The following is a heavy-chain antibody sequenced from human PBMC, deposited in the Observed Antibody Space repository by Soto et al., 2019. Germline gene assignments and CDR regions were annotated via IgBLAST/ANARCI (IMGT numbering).Heavy chain of an antibody. J-gene: IGHJ6*03. CDR3: ARGANITGYYYYYYMDV. CDR1: GVSISSYY. V-gene: IGHV4-59*01. D-gene: IGHD5-12*01. Sequence: SETLSLTCTVSGVSISSYYWSWIRQPPGKGLEWIGYIYYSGSTNYNPSLKSRVTISVDTSKNQFSLKLSSVTAADTAVYYCARGANITGYYYYYYMDVWGKGTTVTVSS. CDR2: IYYSGST.